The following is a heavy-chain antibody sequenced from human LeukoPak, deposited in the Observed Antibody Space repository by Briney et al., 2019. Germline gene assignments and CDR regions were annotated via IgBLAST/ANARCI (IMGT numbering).Heavy chain of an antibody. CDR1: GGSISSSGYY. J-gene: IGHJ4*02. CDR3: ARVWTHASVIVALEFDY. CDR2: IYYSGST. D-gene: IGHD5-12*01. Sequence: SETLSLTCTVSGGSISSSGYYWGWIRQPPGKGLEWIGTIYYSGSTYYNPSLKSRVTISVDTSKNQFSLRLSSVTAADTAVYYCARVWTHASVIVALEFDYWGQGTLVTVSS. V-gene: IGHV4-39*01.